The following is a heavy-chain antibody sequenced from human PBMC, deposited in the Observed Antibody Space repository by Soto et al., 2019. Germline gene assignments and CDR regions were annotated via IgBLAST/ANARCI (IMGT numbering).Heavy chain of an antibody. CDR1: GGTFSSYT. J-gene: IGHJ6*03. CDR3: ARSGSSAYKDYYYYYMDV. V-gene: IGHV1-69*02. Sequence: QVQLVQSGAEVKKPGSSVKVSCKASGGTFSSYTISWVRQAPGQGLEWMGRIIPILGIANYAQKFQGRVTITADKSTSTAYMELSSLRSEDTAVYYCARSGSSAYKDYYYYYMDVWGEGTTVTVSS. D-gene: IGHD6-6*01. CDR2: IIPILGIA.